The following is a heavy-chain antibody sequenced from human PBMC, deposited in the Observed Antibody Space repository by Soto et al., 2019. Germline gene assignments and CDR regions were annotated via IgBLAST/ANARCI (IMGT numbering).Heavy chain of an antibody. J-gene: IGHJ4*02. CDR1: GFTFSSHA. V-gene: IGHV3-33*01. Sequence: QVQLVESGGGVVQPGRSLRLSCAASGFTFSSHAMNWVRQAPGKGLEWVALIWNAGNNKYYADAGSVKGRFTISRDNSRNTLYLEIKNASADDTAVYSCVRGPEYSNFGYFDSWGQGILVTVSS. D-gene: IGHD4-4*01. CDR3: VRGPEYSNFGYFDS. CDR2: IWNAGNNK.